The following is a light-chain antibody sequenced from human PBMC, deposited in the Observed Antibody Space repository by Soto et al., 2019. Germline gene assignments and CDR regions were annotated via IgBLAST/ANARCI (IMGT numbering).Light chain of an antibody. Sequence: QSALTQPASVSGSPGQSITIACTGTSSDAGGYNYVSWYQQHPGEAPKVMIYDVTTRPSGVSDRFSGYKSGNTASLTISGLQAEDEADYYCSSYTTSSVVFGGGTKLTVL. CDR1: SSDAGGYNY. J-gene: IGLJ2*01. CDR3: SSYTTSSVV. V-gene: IGLV2-14*01. CDR2: DVT.